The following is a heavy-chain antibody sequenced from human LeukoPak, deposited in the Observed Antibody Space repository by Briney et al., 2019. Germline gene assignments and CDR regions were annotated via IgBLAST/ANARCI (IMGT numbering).Heavy chain of an antibody. D-gene: IGHD6-25*01. CDR1: GGSISSSSYY. J-gene: IGHJ3*02. V-gene: IGHV4-61*05. CDR3: ARSAIDAFDI. CDR2: IYSSGST. Sequence: PSETLSLTCTVSGGSISSSSYYWGWIRQPPGKGLECIGYIYSSGSTNYNPSLKSRVSVSVDTSKNQFSLKLSSVTAADTAVYYCARSAIDAFDIWGQGTMVTVSS.